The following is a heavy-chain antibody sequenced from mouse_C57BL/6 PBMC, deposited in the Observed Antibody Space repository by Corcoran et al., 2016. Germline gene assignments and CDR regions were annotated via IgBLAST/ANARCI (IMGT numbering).Heavy chain of an antibody. Sequence: QIQLVQSGPELKKPGETVKISCKASGYTFTTYGMSWVKQAPGKGLKWMGWINTYSGVPTYADDFKGRFAFSLETSASTAYLQINNLKNEDTATYFCARRSNYEAWFDYWGQGTLVTVSA. V-gene: IGHV9-3*01. CDR3: ARRSNYEAWFDY. J-gene: IGHJ3*01. CDR2: INTYSGVP. CDR1: GYTFTTYG. D-gene: IGHD2-5*01.